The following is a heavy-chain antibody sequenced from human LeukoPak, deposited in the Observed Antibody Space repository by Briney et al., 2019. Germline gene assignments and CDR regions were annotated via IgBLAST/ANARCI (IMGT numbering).Heavy chain of an antibody. CDR1: GYTFSNYN. D-gene: IGHD5-24*01. CDR2: VNPSGDST. V-gene: IGHV1-46*01. CDR3: ARVRDGYNDAYDI. J-gene: IGHJ3*02. Sequence: GASVKVSCKAPGYTFSNYNIHWLRQAPGQGLEWMGIVNPSGDSTNYAQNFQGRVTMTGDTSTSTVYMELSSLRSEDTAVYYCARVRDGYNDAYDIWGQGTMVTVTS.